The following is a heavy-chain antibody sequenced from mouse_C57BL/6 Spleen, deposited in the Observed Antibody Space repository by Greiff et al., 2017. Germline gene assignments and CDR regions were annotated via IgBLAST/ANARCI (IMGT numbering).Heavy chain of an antibody. V-gene: IGHV1-54*01. CDR3: AREEYSNYAWFAY. Sequence: VQLVESGAELVRPGTSVKVSCKASGYAFTNYLIEWVKQRPGQGLEWIGGINPGSGGTNYNEKFKGKATLTADKSSSTAYMQLSSLTSEDSAVYFCAREEYSNYAWFAYWGQGTLVTVSA. D-gene: IGHD2-5*01. CDR2: INPGSGGT. CDR1: GYAFTNYL. J-gene: IGHJ3*01.